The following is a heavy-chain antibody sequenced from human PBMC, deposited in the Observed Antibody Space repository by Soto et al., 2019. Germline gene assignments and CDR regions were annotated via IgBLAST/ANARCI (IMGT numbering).Heavy chain of an antibody. V-gene: IGHV4-39*01. D-gene: IGHD6-13*01. Sequence: SETLSLTCTVSGGSISSSSYYWGWIRQPPWKGLEWIGSIYYSGSTYYNPSLKSRVTISVDTSKNQFSLKLSSVNAADTAVYYCATQSDLTYSRRWYYFDYWGKGTLV. CDR2: IYYSGST. CDR3: ATQSDLTYSRRWYYFDY. CDR1: GGSISSSSYY. J-gene: IGHJ4*02.